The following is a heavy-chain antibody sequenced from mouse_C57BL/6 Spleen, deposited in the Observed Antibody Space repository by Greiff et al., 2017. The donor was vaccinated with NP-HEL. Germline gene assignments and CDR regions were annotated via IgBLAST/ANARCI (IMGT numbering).Heavy chain of an antibody. Sequence: VQLQQSGAELVKPGASVKISCKASGYAFSSYWMNWVKQRPGKGLEWIGQIYPGDGDTNYNGKFKGKATLTADKSSSTAYMQLSSLTSEDAAVYFCARSRVYYYGDYVDYGGQGTTLTVSS. V-gene: IGHV1-80*01. CDR2: IYPGDGDT. D-gene: IGHD1-1*01. CDR1: GYAFSSYW. CDR3: ARSRVYYYGDYVDY. J-gene: IGHJ2*01.